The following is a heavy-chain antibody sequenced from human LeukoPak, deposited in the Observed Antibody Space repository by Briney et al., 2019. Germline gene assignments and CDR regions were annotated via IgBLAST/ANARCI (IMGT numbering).Heavy chain of an antibody. CDR3: ARDMYYDILTGYYKGYYYYGMDV. J-gene: IGHJ6*04. Sequence: PGGSLRLSCAASGFTFSSYGMHWVRQAPGKGLEWVAVISYDGSNKYYADSVKGRFTISRDNSKNTLYLQMNSLRAEDTAVYYCARDMYYDILTGYYKGYYYYGMDVWGKGTTVTVSS. D-gene: IGHD3-9*01. CDR1: GFTFSSYG. V-gene: IGHV3-30*03. CDR2: ISYDGSNK.